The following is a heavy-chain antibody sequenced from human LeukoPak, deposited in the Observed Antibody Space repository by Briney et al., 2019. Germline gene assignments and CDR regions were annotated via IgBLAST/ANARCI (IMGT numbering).Heavy chain of an antibody. D-gene: IGHD3-3*01. CDR3: TTRTIFVPYYYYYYMDV. CDR1: GFTFSTYA. CDR2: IRGSSGVT. Sequence: GGSLRLSCAASGFTFSTYAMSWVRQAPGKGLEWVSGIRGSSGVTYYADSVKGRFTISRDNSKNTLYLQMNSLKTEDTAVYYCTTRTIFVPYYYYYYMDVWGKGTTVTVSS. J-gene: IGHJ6*03. V-gene: IGHV3-23*01.